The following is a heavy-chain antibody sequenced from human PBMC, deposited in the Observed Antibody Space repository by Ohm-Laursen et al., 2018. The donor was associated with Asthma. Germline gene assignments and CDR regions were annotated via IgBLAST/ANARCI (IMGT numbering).Heavy chain of an antibody. D-gene: IGHD1-26*01. V-gene: IGHV3-21*01. CDR1: RYTFSRYS. Sequence: SLRLSCAASRYTFSRYSIHWVRQFPGKGLEWVASIGTASTFIYYADSVRGRFTTSRDNAKNSVYLQMNSLRAEDTALYYCARIGPEWELPGREYSLHHWGEGTLVTVSS. J-gene: IGHJ1*01. CDR3: ARIGPEWELPGREYSLHH. CDR2: IGTASTFI.